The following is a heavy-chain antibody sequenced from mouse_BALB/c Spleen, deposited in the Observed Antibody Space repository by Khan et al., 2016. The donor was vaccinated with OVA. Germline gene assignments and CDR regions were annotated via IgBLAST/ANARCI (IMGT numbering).Heavy chain of an antibody. J-gene: IGHJ3*01. CDR1: DYSITSGYY. CDR3: ASSYGYLGFAY. CDR2: INYNGIN. Sequence: QLEESGPGLVKPSQSLSLTCSVTDYSITSGYYWNWIRQFPRNKLEWMGYINYNGINNYNPSLSNRISITRDTSKNQFFLNLNSVTTEDTATYYCASSYGYLGFAYWGQGTLVTVSA. V-gene: IGHV3-6*02. D-gene: IGHD1-2*01.